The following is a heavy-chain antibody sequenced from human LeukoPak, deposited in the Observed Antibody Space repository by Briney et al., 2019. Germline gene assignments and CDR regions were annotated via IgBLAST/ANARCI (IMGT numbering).Heavy chain of an antibody. V-gene: IGHV1-24*01. CDR2: FDPEDGET. J-gene: IGHJ3*02. D-gene: IGHD4-17*01. CDR1: GYTLTELS. Sequence: ASVKVSCKVSGYTLTELSMHWVRQAPGKGLEWMGGFDPEDGETIYAQKFQGRVTTTEDTSTDTAYMELSSLRSEDTAVYYCATPLGGDYIPFDIWGQGTMVTVSS. CDR3: ATPLGGDYIPFDI.